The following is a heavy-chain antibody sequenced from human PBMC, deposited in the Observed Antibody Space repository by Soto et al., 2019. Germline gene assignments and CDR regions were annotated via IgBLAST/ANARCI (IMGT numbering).Heavy chain of an antibody. CDR1: GYTFSSDE. D-gene: IGHD1-1*01. J-gene: IGHJ6*02. CDR3: ARERTGTTSVDV. Sequence: QVQLVQSGAEVKKPGASVKVSCKASGYTFSSDEINWVRQATGQGLEWMGWMNPNSGNTGYAQKFQGRVTMTRNTSISTAYMELSSLRSEDTAVYHCARERTGTTSVDVWGQGTTVSVSS. V-gene: IGHV1-8*01. CDR2: MNPNSGNT.